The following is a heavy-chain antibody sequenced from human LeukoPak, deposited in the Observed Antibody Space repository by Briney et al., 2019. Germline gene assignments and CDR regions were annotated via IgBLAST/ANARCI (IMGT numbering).Heavy chain of an antibody. CDR2: ISGSGGST. V-gene: IGHV3-23*01. D-gene: IGHD3-10*01. CDR3: AKGLLWPPKNFDY. J-gene: IGHJ4*02. CDR1: GFTVSSYA. Sequence: PGASLRLSCAASGFTVSSYAMSWVRQAPGKGLEWVSAISGSGGSTYYADSVKGRFTISRDNSKNTLYLQMNSLRAEDTAVYYCAKGLLWPPKNFDYWGQGTLVTVSS.